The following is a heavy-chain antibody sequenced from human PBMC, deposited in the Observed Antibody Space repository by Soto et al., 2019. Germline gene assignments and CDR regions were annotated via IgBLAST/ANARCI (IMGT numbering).Heavy chain of an antibody. Sequence: QLQLQESGPGLVKPSETLSLTCTVSGGSISSSSYYWGWIRQPPGKGLEWIGSIYYSGSTYYHPSRKSRVAITVDASMNQFALRLSSVTAADTAVYYGARQLTTVTGSVWFDPWGQGTLVTVSS. D-gene: IGHD4-17*01. CDR2: IYYSGST. CDR3: ARQLTTVTGSVWFDP. J-gene: IGHJ5*02. V-gene: IGHV4-39*01. CDR1: GGSISSSSYY.